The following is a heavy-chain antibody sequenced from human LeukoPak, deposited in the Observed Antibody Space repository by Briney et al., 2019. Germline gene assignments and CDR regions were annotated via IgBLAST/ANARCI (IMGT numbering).Heavy chain of an antibody. Sequence: GGSLRLSCAASGFTVSSNYMSWVRQAPGKGLEWVSVIYSGGSTYYADSVKGRFTISRDNSKNTLYLQTNSLRAEDTAVYYCAREYNGYYYDSSGYYDYWGQGTLVTVSS. J-gene: IGHJ4*02. CDR1: GFTVSSNY. CDR2: IYSGGST. CDR3: AREYNGYYYDSSGYYDY. D-gene: IGHD3-22*01. V-gene: IGHV3-66*02.